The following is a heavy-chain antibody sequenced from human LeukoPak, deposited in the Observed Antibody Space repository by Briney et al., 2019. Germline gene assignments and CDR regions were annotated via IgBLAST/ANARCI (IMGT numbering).Heavy chain of an antibody. D-gene: IGHD1-26*01. CDR3: AREVGATRMGYYYYYMDV. J-gene: IGHJ6*03. CDR1: GFTFDDYA. V-gene: IGHV3-9*01. CDR2: ISWNSGSI. Sequence: GGSLRLSCAASGFTFDDYAMHWVRQAPGKGLEWVSGISWNSGSIGYADSVKGRFTISRDNAKNSLYLQMNSLRAEDTAVYYCAREVGATRMGYYYYYMDVWGKGTTVTVSS.